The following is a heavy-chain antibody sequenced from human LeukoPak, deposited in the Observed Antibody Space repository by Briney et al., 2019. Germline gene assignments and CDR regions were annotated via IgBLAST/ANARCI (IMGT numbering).Heavy chain of an antibody. CDR3: ARGARYYDFWSGHFDY. D-gene: IGHD3-3*01. V-gene: IGHV1-2*02. CDR1: GYTFTGYY. Sequence: GASVKVSCKASGYTFTGYYMHWVRQAPGQGFEWMGWINPNSGGTNYAQKFQGRVTMTRGTSISTAYMELRRLRSDDTAVYYCARGARYYDFWSGHFDYWGQGSLVTVSS. CDR2: INPNSGGT. J-gene: IGHJ4*02.